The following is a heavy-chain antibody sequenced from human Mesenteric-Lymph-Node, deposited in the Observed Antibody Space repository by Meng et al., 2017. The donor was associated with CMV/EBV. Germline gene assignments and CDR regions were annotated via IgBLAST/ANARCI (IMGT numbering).Heavy chain of an antibody. J-gene: IGHJ4*02. CDR2: IDPSSGGT. D-gene: IGHD6-13*01. Sequence: KVSCKASGYTFTGYYMRWVRQARGQGLGWMGRIDPSSGGTNYAQNFQGRVTMTRDTSISTAYMELSRLGSDDTAIYYCATIASDRYYWGQGTLVTVSS. CDR3: ATIASDRYY. CDR1: GYTFTGYY. V-gene: IGHV1-2*06.